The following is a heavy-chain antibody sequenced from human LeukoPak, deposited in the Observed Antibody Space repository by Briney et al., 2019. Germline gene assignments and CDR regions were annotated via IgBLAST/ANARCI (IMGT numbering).Heavy chain of an antibody. CDR1: GYTFTSYG. CDR2: INAGNGNT. Sequence: ASVKVSCKASGYTFTSYGISWVRQAPGQRLEWMGWINAGNGNTKYSQKFQGRVTITRDTSASTAYMELSSLRSEDTAVYYCARDHYDSSGYYLYAFDIWGQGTMVTVSS. J-gene: IGHJ3*02. CDR3: ARDHYDSSGYYLYAFDI. V-gene: IGHV1-3*01. D-gene: IGHD3-22*01.